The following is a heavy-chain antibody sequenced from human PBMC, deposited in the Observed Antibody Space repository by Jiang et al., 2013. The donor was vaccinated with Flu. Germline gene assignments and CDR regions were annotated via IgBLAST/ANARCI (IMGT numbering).Heavy chain of an antibody. CDR1: DGSISSNGYY. CDR2: IYYSGST. CDR3: AGSSLFNFEAFDI. J-gene: IGHJ3*02. D-gene: IGHD1-20*01. V-gene: IGHV4-39*01. Sequence: PGLVKPSETLSLICTVSDGSISSNGYYWGWIRQPPGKGLEWVGTIYYSGSTYSNPSLKSRVTTSMNTSKNQFSLRLSSVTAADTAVYFCAGSSLFNFEAFDIWGQGTMVTVSS.